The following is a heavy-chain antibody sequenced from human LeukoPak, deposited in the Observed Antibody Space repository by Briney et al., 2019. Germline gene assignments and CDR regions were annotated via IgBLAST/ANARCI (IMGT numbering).Heavy chain of an antibody. CDR2: ISYDGSNK. CDR3: ARGDPSAISPGDDI. D-gene: IGHD3-16*01. Sequence: GGSLRLSCAASGFTFSSYAMHWVRQAPGKGLEWVAVISYDGSNKYYADSVKGRFTISRDNSKNTLYLQMNSLRAEDTAVYYCARGDPSAISPGDDIWGQGTMVTVSS. CDR1: GFTFSSYA. V-gene: IGHV3-30-3*01. J-gene: IGHJ3*02.